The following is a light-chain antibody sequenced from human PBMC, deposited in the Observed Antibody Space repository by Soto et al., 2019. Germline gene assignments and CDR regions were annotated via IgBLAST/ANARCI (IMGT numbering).Light chain of an antibody. CDR3: QQRVNWLT. V-gene: IGKV3-11*01. J-gene: IGKJ4*01. CDR2: DAS. Sequence: EIVLTQSPAILSLSPGERATLSCRASQSVGTYLDWYQQKLGQAPRLLIYDASNRATGLPARFSGSGSGTDFTLTISSIEPEDFAVYYCQQRVNWLTFGGGTKVEV. CDR1: QSVGTY.